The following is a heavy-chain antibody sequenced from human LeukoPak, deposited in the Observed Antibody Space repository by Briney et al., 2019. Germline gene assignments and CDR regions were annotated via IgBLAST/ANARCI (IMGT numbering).Heavy chain of an antibody. Sequence: GAPVKVSCKASGYTFTGYYMHWVRQAPGQGLEWMGWINPNSGGTNYAQKFQGRVTMTRDTSISTAYMELSRLRSDDTAVYYCARGPRGWYILYFDYWGQGTLVTVSS. CDR3: ARGPRGWYILYFDY. D-gene: IGHD6-19*01. J-gene: IGHJ4*02. CDR2: INPNSGGT. V-gene: IGHV1-2*02. CDR1: GYTFTGYY.